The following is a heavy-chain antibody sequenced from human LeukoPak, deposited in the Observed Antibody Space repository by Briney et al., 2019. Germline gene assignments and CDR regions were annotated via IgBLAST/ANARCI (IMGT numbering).Heavy chain of an antibody. J-gene: IGHJ4*02. CDR3: AKGFYCSSSTCLDY. V-gene: IGHV3-30*02. Sequence: PGGSLRLSCAASGFTFSSYGVHWVRQAPGKGLEWVAFIRYDGSNKFYADSVKGRFTISRDNSKNTLYLQMNSLRAEDTAVYYCAKGFYCSSSTCLDYWGQGTLVTVSS. D-gene: IGHD2-2*01. CDR1: GFTFSSYG. CDR2: IRYDGSNK.